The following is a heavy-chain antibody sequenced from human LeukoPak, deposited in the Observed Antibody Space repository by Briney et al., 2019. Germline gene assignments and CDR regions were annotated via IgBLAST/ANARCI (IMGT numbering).Heavy chain of an antibody. CDR2: FDPEDGET. J-gene: IGHJ4*02. V-gene: IGHV1-24*01. D-gene: IGHD3-3*01. CDR3: ATGSPGKRITIFGVVTPFDY. CDR1: GYTLTELS. Sequence: GASVKVSCKVSGYTLTELSMHWVRQAPGKGLEWMGGFDPEDGETIYAQTFQGRVTMTEDTSTDTAYMELSSLRSEDTAVYYCATGSPGKRITIFGVVTPFDYWGQGTLVTVSS.